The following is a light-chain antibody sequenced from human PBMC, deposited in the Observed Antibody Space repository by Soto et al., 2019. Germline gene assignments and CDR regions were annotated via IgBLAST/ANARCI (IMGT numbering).Light chain of an antibody. J-gene: IGLJ3*02. V-gene: IGLV2-14*01. Sequence: QSALTQPPSASGSPGQSVTISCTGASSDFGDYHYVSWYQQYPGKAPKLIISAVSNRPSGVSNRFSGSKSGNTASLTISGLHAEDEADYYCSSFTSTRTYVVFGGGTKLTVL. CDR2: AVS. CDR1: SSDFGDYHY. CDR3: SSFTSTRTYVV.